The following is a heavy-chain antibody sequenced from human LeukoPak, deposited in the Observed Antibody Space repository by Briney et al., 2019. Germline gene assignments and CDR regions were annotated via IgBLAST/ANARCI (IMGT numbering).Heavy chain of an antibody. Sequence: PGGSLRLSCAASGFTFSSYAISWVRQAPGQGLEWMGGIIPIFGTANYAQKFQGRVTITADESTSTAYMELSSLRSEDTAVYYCASGSPGNYYYYGMDVWGQGTTVTVSS. CDR3: ASGSPGNYYYYGMDV. V-gene: IGHV1-69*01. J-gene: IGHJ6*02. D-gene: IGHD1-1*01. CDR2: IIPIFGTA. CDR1: GFTFSSYA.